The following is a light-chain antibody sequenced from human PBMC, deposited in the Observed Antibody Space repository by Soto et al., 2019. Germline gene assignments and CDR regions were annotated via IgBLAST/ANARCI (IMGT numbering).Light chain of an antibody. J-gene: IGKJ2*01. CDR2: GAS. Sequence: DIQLTQSPSFLSASIGARVTVTCRASQDISSYLAWYQQKPGKAPKLLIYGASTLQGGGPSRFSGSGSGTEFPLTISSLQPEDFATYYCQQLNSYPHTFGQGTKLEIK. CDR3: QQLNSYPHT. V-gene: IGKV1-9*01. CDR1: QDISSY.